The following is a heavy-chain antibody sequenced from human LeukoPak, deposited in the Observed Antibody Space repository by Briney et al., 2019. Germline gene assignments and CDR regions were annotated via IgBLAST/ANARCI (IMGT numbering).Heavy chain of an antibody. J-gene: IGHJ1*01. D-gene: IGHD4-17*01. Sequence: PSETLSLTCTVSGGSISSYYWSWIRQPPGKGLEWIGYIYYSGSTNYNPSLKSRVTISVDTSKNQFSLKLSSVTAADTAVYYCARDNDYGDYFQHWGQGTLVTVSS. CDR1: GGSISSYY. CDR3: ARDNDYGDYFQH. CDR2: IYYSGST. V-gene: IGHV4-59*01.